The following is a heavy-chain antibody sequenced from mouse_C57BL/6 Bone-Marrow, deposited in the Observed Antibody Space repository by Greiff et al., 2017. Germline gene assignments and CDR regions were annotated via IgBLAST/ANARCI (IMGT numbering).Heavy chain of an antibody. V-gene: IGHV5-17*01. Sequence: EVQGVESGGGLVKPGGSLKLSCAASGFTFSDYGMHWVRQAPEKGLEWVAYISRGSSTIYYADTVKGRFTISRDNATNTLFLQMTSLRSEDTAMYYWASNECITTGVADYAMDYWGQGTSVTVSS. D-gene: IGHD1-1*01. CDR1: GFTFSDYG. J-gene: IGHJ4*01. CDR3: ASNECITTGVADYAMDY. CDR2: ISRGSSTI.